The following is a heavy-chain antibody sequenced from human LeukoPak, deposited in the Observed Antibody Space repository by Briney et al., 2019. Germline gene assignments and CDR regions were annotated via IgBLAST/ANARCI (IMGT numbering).Heavy chain of an antibody. D-gene: IGHD3-10*01. CDR1: GFTFSSFA. Sequence: GGSVSLSCAASGFTFSSFAMSGVRQAPGKGLEWVADISRSGGSTYYADSGKGRFTISRDNSKNTLYLQMNSLRAEHTAVYYCAKPYMVRGVPWYFDYWGEGALVTVSS. V-gene: IGHV3-23*01. J-gene: IGHJ4*02. CDR3: AKPYMVRGVPWYFDY. CDR2: ISRSGGST.